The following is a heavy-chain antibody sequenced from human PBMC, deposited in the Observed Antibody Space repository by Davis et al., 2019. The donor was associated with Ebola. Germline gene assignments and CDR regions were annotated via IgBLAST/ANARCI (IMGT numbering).Heavy chain of an antibody. CDR2: IYYSGST. CDR3: ARGSGTPFDP. Sequence: MPSETLSLTCTVSGGSISSSSYYWGWIRQPPGKGLEWIGSIYYSGSTYYSPSLKSRVIMSVDTSENKFSLSLSPVIAADTAVYFCARGSGTPFDPWGQGTLVTVSS. CDR1: GGSISSSSYY. J-gene: IGHJ5*02. D-gene: IGHD1-26*01. V-gene: IGHV4-39*01.